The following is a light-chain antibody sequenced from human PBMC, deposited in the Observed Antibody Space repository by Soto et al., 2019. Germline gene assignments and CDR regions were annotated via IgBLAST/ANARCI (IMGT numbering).Light chain of an antibody. CDR3: QQSYSTPRYT. Sequence: DIKMTQSPSSLSASVGDRVTITCRESQSISSYLNWYQQKPGKAPKLLIYAASSLQSGVPSRFSGSGSGTDFTLTISSLQPEDFATYYCQQSYSTPRYTFGQGTKLEIK. V-gene: IGKV1-39*01. CDR1: QSISSY. CDR2: AAS. J-gene: IGKJ2*01.